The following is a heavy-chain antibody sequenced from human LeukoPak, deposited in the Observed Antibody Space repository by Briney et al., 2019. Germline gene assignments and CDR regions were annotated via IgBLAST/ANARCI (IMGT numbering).Heavy chain of an antibody. Sequence: PGRSLRLSCAASGFTFDDYAMHWVRQAPGKGLEWVSGISWNSGSIGYADSVKGRFTISRDNAKNSLYLQMNSLRAEDTALYYCAKEAGSRYEFDYWGQGTLVTVSS. CDR2: ISWNSGSI. J-gene: IGHJ4*02. CDR3: AKEAGSRYEFDY. CDR1: GFTFDDYA. D-gene: IGHD6-13*01. V-gene: IGHV3-9*01.